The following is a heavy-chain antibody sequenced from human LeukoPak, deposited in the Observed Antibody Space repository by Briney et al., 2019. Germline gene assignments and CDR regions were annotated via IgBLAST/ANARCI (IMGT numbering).Heavy chain of an antibody. CDR3: ARTEYDWYFDL. D-gene: IGHD2-2*01. V-gene: IGHV3-21*01. CDR1: GFTFSSYT. J-gene: IGHJ2*01. CDR2: ISGSSSYI. Sequence: GGSLRLSCAASGFTFSSYTMNWVRQAPGKGLEWVSSISGSSSYIYYADSVKGRFTISRDNAKNSLYLQMNSLRAEDTAVYYCARTEYDWYFDLWGRGTLVTVSS.